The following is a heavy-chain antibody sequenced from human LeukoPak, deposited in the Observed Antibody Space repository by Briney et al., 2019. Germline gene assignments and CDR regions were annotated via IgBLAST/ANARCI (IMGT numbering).Heavy chain of an antibody. D-gene: IGHD3-10*01. J-gene: IGHJ6*03. CDR1: GGSFSGYY. Sequence: SETLSLTCAVYGGSFSGYYWSWIRQPPGKGLEWIGEINHSGSTNYNPSLKSRVTISVDTSKNQFSLKLSSVTAADTAVFYCARGKPEMVRGVITNYYYYYMEVWGKGTTVTVPS. CDR2: INHSGST. CDR3: ARGKPEMVRGVITNYYYYYMEV. V-gene: IGHV4-34*01.